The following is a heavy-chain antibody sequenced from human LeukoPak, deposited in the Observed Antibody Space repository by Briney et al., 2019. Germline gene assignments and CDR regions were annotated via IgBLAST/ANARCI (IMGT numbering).Heavy chain of an antibody. D-gene: IGHD2-2*02. V-gene: IGHV4-30-4*08. CDR1: GGSLSSGDYY. Sequence: SQTLSLTCTVSGGSLSSGDYYWSWIRQPPGEGLEWIGYIYYSGSTYYNPSLKSRVTISVDTSKSQFSLKLSSVTAADTAVYYCARVEYQLLYSFYFDYWGQGTLVTVSS. CDR3: ARVEYQLLYSFYFDY. CDR2: IYYSGST. J-gene: IGHJ4*02.